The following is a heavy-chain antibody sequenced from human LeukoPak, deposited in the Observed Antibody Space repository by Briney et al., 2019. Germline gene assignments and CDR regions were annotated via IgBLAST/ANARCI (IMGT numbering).Heavy chain of an antibody. D-gene: IGHD5-12*01. CDR2: MNPNSGNT. V-gene: IGHV1-8*01. CDR1: GYTSTSCD. Sequence: ASVKVSCKASGYTSTSCDINWVRQATGQGLEWMGWMNPNSGNTGYAQKFQGRVTMTRNTSISTAYMELSSLRSEDTAVYYCAREYSGYDYSAFDIWGQGTMVTVSS. CDR3: AREYSGYDYSAFDI. J-gene: IGHJ3*02.